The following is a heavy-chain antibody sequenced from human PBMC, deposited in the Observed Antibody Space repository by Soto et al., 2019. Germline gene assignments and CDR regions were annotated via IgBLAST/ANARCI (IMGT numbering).Heavy chain of an antibody. D-gene: IGHD6-19*01. CDR1: GFTFSSYA. CDR2: ISGSGGST. CDR3: ARGIAVAGNYYYYYGMDV. Sequence: EVQLLESGGGLVQPGGSLRLSCAASGFTFSSYAMSWVRQAPGKGLEWVSAISGSGGSTYYADSVKGRFTISRDNSKNSLYLQMNSLRDEDTAVYYCARGIAVAGNYYYYYGMDVWGQGTTVTVSS. V-gene: IGHV3-23*01. J-gene: IGHJ6*02.